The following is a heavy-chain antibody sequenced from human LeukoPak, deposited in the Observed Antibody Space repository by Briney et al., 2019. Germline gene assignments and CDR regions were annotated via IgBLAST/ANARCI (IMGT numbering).Heavy chain of an antibody. CDR1: GGSINSGGHY. CDR3: ARSKAHLSTSWYGSWFDP. CDR2: IYYGASA. J-gene: IGHJ5*02. Sequence: SQTLSLTCTVSGGSINSGGHYWTWIRQPPGKGLEWIGYIYYGASAYYNPSLKSRVTISADRPKNQFSLKLSSVTAADTAVYYCARSKAHLSTSWYGSWFDPWGQGTLVTVSS. V-gene: IGHV4-30-2*01. D-gene: IGHD2-2*01.